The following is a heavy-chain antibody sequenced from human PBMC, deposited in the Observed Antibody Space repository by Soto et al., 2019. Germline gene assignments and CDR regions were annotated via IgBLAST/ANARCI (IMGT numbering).Heavy chain of an antibody. CDR1: GYTLTELS. J-gene: IGHJ4*02. CDR2: FDPEDGET. D-gene: IGHD3-22*01. CDR3: ATVLSDSSGYWPFDY. Sequence: ASVKVSCKVSGYTLTELSMHWVRQAPGKGLEWMGGFDPEDGETIYAQKFQGRVTMTEDTSTDTAYMELSSLRSEDTAVYYCATVLSDSSGYWPFDYWGQGTLVTVSS. V-gene: IGHV1-24*01.